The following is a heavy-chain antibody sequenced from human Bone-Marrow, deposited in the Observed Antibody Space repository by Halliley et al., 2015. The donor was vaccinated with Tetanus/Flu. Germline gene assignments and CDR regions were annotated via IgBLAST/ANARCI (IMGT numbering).Heavy chain of an antibody. Sequence: GRTYFRSKWYNEYAESVKSRISVSPDTSKNQFSLQLNSVTPEDTAVYYCARGGNLVRGVVGFDSRGQGTLVTVSS. V-gene: IGHV6-1*01. CDR3: ARGGNLVRGVVGFDS. CDR2: TYFRSKWYN. D-gene: IGHD3-10*01. J-gene: IGHJ4*02.